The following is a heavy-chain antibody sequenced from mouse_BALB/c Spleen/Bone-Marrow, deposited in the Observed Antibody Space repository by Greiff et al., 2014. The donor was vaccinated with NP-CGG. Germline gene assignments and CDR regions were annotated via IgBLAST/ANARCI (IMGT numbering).Heavy chain of an antibody. CDR2: INNNGGST. CDR3: ARVYGWYFDV. J-gene: IGHJ1*01. CDR1: GFTFSSYG. Sequence: EVMLVESGGGLVQPGGSLKLSCVASGFTFSSYGMSWVRQTPDKWLELVATINNNGGSTYYPDSVKGQFTISRDNAKNTLYLQMSSLKSEDTAMYYCARVYGWYFDVWGAGTTVTVSS. V-gene: IGHV5-6-3*01. D-gene: IGHD1-1*01.